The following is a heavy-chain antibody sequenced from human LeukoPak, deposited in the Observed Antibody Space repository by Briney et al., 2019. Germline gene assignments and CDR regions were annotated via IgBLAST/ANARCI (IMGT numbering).Heavy chain of an antibody. CDR3: ARDPWSGYFDY. D-gene: IGHD2-8*01. V-gene: IGHV4-59*01. CDR1: GGSFSGYY. CDR2: IYYSGST. Sequence: SSETLSLTCAVYGGSFSGYYWSWIRQPPGKGLEWIGYIYYSGSTNYNPSLKSRVTISVDTSKNQFSLKLSSVTAADTAVYYCARDPWSGYFDYWGQGTLVTVSS. J-gene: IGHJ4*02.